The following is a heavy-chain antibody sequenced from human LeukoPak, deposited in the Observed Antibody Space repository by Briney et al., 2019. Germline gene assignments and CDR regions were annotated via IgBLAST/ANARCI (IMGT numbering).Heavy chain of an antibody. CDR1: GYSFTSYW. Sequence: GESLKISCKGSGYSFTSYWIGWVRQMPGKGLEWMGIIYPGDSDTRYSPSFQGQVTISADKSISTAYLQWSSLKASDTAMYYCARRSRGYDSSGHYLDYWGQGTLVTVSS. J-gene: IGHJ4*02. V-gene: IGHV5-51*01. CDR3: ARRSRGYDSSGHYLDY. D-gene: IGHD3-22*01. CDR2: IYPGDSDT.